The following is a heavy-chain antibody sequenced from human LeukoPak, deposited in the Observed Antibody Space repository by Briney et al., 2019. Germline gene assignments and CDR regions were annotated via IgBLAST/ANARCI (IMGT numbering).Heavy chain of an antibody. Sequence: GGSLRLSCAASGFTFDDYTMHWVRQAPGKGLEWVSLISWDGGSTYYADSVKGRFTISRDNSKNTLYLQMNSLRAEDTAVYYCAKDKLGYCSSTSCLNWFDSWGQGTLVTVSS. CDR2: ISWDGGST. J-gene: IGHJ5*01. D-gene: IGHD2-2*01. V-gene: IGHV3-43*01. CDR1: GFTFDDYT. CDR3: AKDKLGYCSSTSCLNWFDS.